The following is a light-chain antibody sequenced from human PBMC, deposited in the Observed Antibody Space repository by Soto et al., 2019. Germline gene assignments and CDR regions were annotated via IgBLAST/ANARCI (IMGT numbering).Light chain of an antibody. CDR3: QQFVSSLSSFT. CDR1: QSVSSSY. CDR2: GSS. V-gene: IGKV3-20*01. Sequence: EIVLTQSPGTLSLSPGERATLSCRASQSVSSSYLSLYQQKPGQAPRLLIYGSSSRATGIPDRFSGGGSGTDFTLTISRLEPEDFAVYYCQQFVSSLSSFTFGQGTKLEI. J-gene: IGKJ2*01.